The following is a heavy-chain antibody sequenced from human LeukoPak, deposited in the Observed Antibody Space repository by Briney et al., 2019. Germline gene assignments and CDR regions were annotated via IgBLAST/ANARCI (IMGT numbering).Heavy chain of an antibody. CDR2: IYYSGST. J-gene: IGHJ4*02. Sequence: SETLSLTCTVSGGSISSSSYYWGWIRQPPGKGLEWIGSIYYSGSTYYNPSLKSRVTISVDTSKNQFSLKLSSVTAADTAVYYCARERGDDYGDYGQYYFDYWGQGTLVTVSS. D-gene: IGHD4-17*01. CDR1: GGSISSSSYY. CDR3: ARERGDDYGDYGQYYFDY. V-gene: IGHV4-39*07.